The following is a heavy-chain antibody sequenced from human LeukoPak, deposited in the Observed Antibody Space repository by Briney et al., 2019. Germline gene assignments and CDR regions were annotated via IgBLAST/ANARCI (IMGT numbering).Heavy chain of an antibody. CDR2: IYPGDSDT. D-gene: IGHD3-22*01. Sequence: GESLKISXKGSGYSFTSYWIGWVRQMPGKGLEWMGIIYPGDSDTIYSPSFQGQVTISADKCISTAYLQWSSLKASDTAMYYCARSKLSYYYDSSGFHFDYWGQGTLVTVSS. CDR1: GYSFTSYW. V-gene: IGHV5-51*01. CDR3: ARSKLSYYYDSSGFHFDY. J-gene: IGHJ4*02.